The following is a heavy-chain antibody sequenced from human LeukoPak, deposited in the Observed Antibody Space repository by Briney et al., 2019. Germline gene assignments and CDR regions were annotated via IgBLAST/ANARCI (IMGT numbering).Heavy chain of an antibody. CDR3: ARAPRTYGSGSFTFDP. J-gene: IGHJ5*02. Sequence: ASVKVSCKASGGTFSSYAISWVRQAPGQGLEWMGWINPNSGGTNYAQKFQGRVTMTRDTSISTAYMELSRLRSDDTAVYYCARAPRTYGSGSFTFDPWGQGTLVTVSS. D-gene: IGHD3-10*01. CDR2: INPNSGGT. V-gene: IGHV1-2*02. CDR1: GGTFSSYA.